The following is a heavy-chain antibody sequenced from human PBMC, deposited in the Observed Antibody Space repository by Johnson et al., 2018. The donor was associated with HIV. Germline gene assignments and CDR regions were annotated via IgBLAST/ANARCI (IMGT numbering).Heavy chain of an antibody. D-gene: IGHD6-6*01. V-gene: IGHV3-30*04. CDR2: IRFDGSSK. CDR3: ARDGRGEQLVDQGDAFDI. J-gene: IGHJ3*02. Sequence: QVQLVESGGGVVKPGRSLILSCAASRFTFSSYAMHWVRQAPGNGLEWVAFIRFDGSSKYYADSVKGRLTISRDNSKNSLYLQMNSLRAEDTALYFCARDGRGEQLVDQGDAFDIWGQGTMVTVSS. CDR1: RFTFSSYA.